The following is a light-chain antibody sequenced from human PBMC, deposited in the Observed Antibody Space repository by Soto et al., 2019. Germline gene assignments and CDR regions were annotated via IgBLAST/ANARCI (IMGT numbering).Light chain of an antibody. J-gene: IGKJ1*01. CDR2: DTS. V-gene: IGKV3D-20*02. CDR3: HQRQSWPRT. Sequence: QSPGTLSLSPGDGATLSCRASQSVSSEFITWYQQKPGQPPRLLIHDTSSRATGIPDRFSGSGSGTDFTLTISDVQPEDFALYYCHQRQSWPRTFGQGTKVDIK. CDR1: QSVSSEF.